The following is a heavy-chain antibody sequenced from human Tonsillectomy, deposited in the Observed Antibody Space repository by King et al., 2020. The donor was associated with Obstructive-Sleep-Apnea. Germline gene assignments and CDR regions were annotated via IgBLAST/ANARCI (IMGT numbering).Heavy chain of an antibody. V-gene: IGHV3-74*01. CDR3: AREPYYYGMDV. CDR2: INGDGIST. Sequence: VQLVESGGGLVKPGGSLRLSCAASGFTFSNYWMHWVGQVPGKGWVWVSGINGDGISTTYAGSVKGRFTISRDNAKNTLYMQMYSLRAEDTALYYCAREPYYYGMDVWGQGTTVTVSS. CDR1: GFTFSNYW. J-gene: IGHJ6*02.